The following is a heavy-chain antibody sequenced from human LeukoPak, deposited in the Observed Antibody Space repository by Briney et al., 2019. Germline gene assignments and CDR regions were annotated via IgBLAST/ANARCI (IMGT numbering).Heavy chain of an antibody. J-gene: IGHJ6*02. D-gene: IGHD3-10*01. V-gene: IGHV1-18*01. CDR1: GYTFTSYG. CDR2: ISAYNGNT. CDR3: ARDMTYYYGSGTSYGMDV. Sequence: ASVKVSCKASGYTFTSYGISWVRQAPGQGPEWMGWISAYNGNTNYAQKLQGRVTMTTDTSTSTAYMELRSLRSDDTAVHYCARDMTYYYGSGTSYGMDVWGQGTTVTVSS.